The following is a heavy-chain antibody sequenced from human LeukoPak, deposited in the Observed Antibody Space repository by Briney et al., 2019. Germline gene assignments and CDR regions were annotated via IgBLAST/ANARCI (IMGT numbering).Heavy chain of an antibody. V-gene: IGHV1-18*01. CDR1: GYTFSNYG. D-gene: IGHD3-3*01. CDR3: AREDSSGFWSGYYIPGAFDI. J-gene: IGHJ3*02. Sequence: ASVKVSCKASGYTFSNYGISWVRQAPGQGLEWMGWISAYNGNTNYAQKLQGRVAITTDTSTSTAYMELRSLRSDDTAVYYCAREDSSGFWSGYYIPGAFDIWGQGTMVTVSS. CDR2: ISAYNGNT.